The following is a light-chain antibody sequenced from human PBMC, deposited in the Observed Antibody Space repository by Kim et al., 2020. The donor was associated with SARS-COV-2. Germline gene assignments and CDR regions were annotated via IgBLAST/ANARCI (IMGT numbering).Light chain of an antibody. V-gene: IGLV3-19*01. J-gene: IGLJ2*01. CDR1: NLRNDQ. CDR2: AEN. Sequence: VALGQTIRITCQEDNLRNDQASWYYQKKGKAPILVIYAENNRPSGIPDRFSGSRSGKTATLTITGAQAEDEADYYCNSRDSSGNQIFGGGTQLTVL. CDR3: NSRDSSGNQI.